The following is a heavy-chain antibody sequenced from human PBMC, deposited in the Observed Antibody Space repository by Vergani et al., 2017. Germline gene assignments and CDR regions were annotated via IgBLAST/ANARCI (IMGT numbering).Heavy chain of an antibody. V-gene: IGHV4-34*01. D-gene: IGHD6-13*01. CDR2: INHSGST. CDR3: ARKDARRKRQQLVRYNWFDP. J-gene: IGHJ5*02. CDR1: GGSFSGYY. Sequence: QVQLQESGAGLLKPSETLSLTCAVYGGSFSGYYWSWIRQPPGKGLEWIGEINHSGSTNYNPSLKSRVTISVDTSKNQFSLKLSSVTAADTAVYYCARKDARRKRQQLVRYNWFDPWGQGTLVTVSS.